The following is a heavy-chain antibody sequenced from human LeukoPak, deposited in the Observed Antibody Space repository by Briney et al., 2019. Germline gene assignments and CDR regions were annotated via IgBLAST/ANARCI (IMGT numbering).Heavy chain of an antibody. D-gene: IGHD3/OR15-3a*01. V-gene: IGHV3-30*18. CDR2: ISYDGSNK. J-gene: IGHJ3*02. CDR3: AKWTGSYGAFDI. CDR1: GFTFSSYG. Sequence: GRSLRLSCAASGFTFSSYGMHWVRQAPGKGLEWVAVISYDGSNKYYADSVKGRFTISRDNSKNTLYLQMNSLRAEDTAVYFCAKWTGSYGAFDIWGQGTMVTVSS.